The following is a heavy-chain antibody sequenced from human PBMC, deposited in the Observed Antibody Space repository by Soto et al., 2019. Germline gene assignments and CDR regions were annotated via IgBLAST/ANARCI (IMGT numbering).Heavy chain of an antibody. V-gene: IGHV3-66*01. CDR3: ARSTVLRRYFFDF. CDR2: IFPGGST. D-gene: IGHD4-17*01. Sequence: GGSLRLSCATSGFTVSSNYMNWVRQAPGKGLEWLSVIFPGGSTYYADSVKGRFTISRDISKNTVYLEMNSLRAEDTAVYYCARSTVLRRYFFDFWGQGTLVTVSS. J-gene: IGHJ4*02. CDR1: GFTVSSNY.